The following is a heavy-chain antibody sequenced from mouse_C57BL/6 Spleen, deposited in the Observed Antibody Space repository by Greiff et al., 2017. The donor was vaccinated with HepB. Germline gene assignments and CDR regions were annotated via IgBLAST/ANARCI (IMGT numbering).Heavy chain of an antibody. Sequence: QVQLQQSGAELVKPGASVKLSCKASGYTFTSYWMHWVKQRPGQGLEWIGMIHPNSGSTNYNEKFKSKATLTVDKSSSTAYMQLSSLTSEDSAVYYCARRGFYYGYDEKGFDYWGQGTTLTVSS. V-gene: IGHV1-64*01. CDR3: ARRGFYYGYDEKGFDY. J-gene: IGHJ2*01. CDR1: GYTFTSYW. D-gene: IGHD2-2*01. CDR2: IHPNSGST.